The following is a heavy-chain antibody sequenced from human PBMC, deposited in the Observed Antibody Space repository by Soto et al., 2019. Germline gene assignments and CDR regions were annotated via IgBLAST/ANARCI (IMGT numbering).Heavy chain of an antibody. Sequence: QVQLVQSGAEVKKPGASVKVSCMASGYTFTSYYMHWVRQAPGQGLEWMGIINPNGGSTSYAQKLQGRVTMTRDTSTSTVYMELSSLRSEDTAVYYCAREDYDKALGYWGQGTLVTVSS. CDR1: GYTFTSYY. CDR3: AREDYDKALGY. D-gene: IGHD3-16*01. J-gene: IGHJ4*02. V-gene: IGHV1-46*04. CDR2: INPNGGST.